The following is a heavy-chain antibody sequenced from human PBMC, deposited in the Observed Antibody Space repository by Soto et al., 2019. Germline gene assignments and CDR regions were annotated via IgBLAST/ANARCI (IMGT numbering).Heavy chain of an antibody. CDR2: IYSGGST. D-gene: IGHD3-16*01. V-gene: IGHV3-66*01. CDR3: ARDPWAADY. CDR1: GFTVSTKY. J-gene: IGHJ4*02. Sequence: PGGSLRLSCAASGFTVSTKYMSWVRQDPENGLERVSVIYSGGSTFYADSARGMCTISRDNSKTTENLQMNSLRAEETAVYYCARDPWAADYWGQGTLVTVSS.